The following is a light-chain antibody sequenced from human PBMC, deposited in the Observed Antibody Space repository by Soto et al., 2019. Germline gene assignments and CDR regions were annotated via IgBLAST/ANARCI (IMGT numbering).Light chain of an antibody. CDR3: QQYGRSPFT. Sequence: EIVLTQSPGTLSLSPRERATLSCRASQRITNNFLAWFQQKPGLAPRLLIHGASTRASGVPDRFSGGGSGTDFVLTISRLDPEDFAVYYCQQYGRSPFTFGQGTKLQLK. CDR2: GAS. V-gene: IGKV3-20*01. CDR1: QRITNNF. J-gene: IGKJ2*01.